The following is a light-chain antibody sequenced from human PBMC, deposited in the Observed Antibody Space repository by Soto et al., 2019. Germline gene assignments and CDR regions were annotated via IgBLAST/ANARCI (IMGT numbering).Light chain of an antibody. J-gene: IGLJ2*01. CDR1: SSDVGAYNF. Sequence: QSALTQPASVSGSPGQSITISCTGTSSDVGAYNFVSWFQQLPGKAPKLVISDVSNRPSGVSDRFSGSKSGNTASLTISGLQTEDEADYYCSSYTSSNALVFGGGTKLTVL. CDR2: DVS. V-gene: IGLV2-14*01. CDR3: SSYTSSNALV.